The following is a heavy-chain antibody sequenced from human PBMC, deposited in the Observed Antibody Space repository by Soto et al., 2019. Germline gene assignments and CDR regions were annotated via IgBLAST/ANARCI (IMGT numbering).Heavy chain of an antibody. V-gene: IGHV3-13*01. D-gene: IGHD3-16*01. CDR3: ARDLRDRAGLYYYGMDV. CDR2: IGTAGDT. J-gene: IGHJ6*02. Sequence: LRLSCAASGFTFSSYDMHWVRQATGKGLEWVSAIGTAGDTYYPGSVKGRFTISRENAKNSLYLQMNSLRAGDTAVYYCARDLRDRAGLYYYGMDVWGQGTTVTVSS. CDR1: GFTFSSYD.